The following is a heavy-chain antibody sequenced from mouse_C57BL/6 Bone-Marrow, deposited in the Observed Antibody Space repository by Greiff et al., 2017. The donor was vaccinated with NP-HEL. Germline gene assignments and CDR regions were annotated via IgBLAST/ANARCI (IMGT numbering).Heavy chain of an antibody. D-gene: IGHD1-2*01. CDR1: GYTFTSYW. CDR3: AREVPTLWYFDV. Sequence: QVQLQQPGAELVRPGTSVKLSCKASGYTFTSYWMHWVKQRPGQGLEWIGVIDPSDSYTNYNQKFKGKATLTVDTSSSTAYMQLSSLTSEDSAVYYCAREVPTLWYFDVWGTGTTVTISS. CDR2: IDPSDSYT. J-gene: IGHJ1*03. V-gene: IGHV1-59*01.